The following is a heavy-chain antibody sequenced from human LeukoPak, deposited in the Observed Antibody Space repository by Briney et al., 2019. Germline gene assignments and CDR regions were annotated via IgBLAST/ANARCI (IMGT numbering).Heavy chain of an antibody. CDR2: IKPSGGST. CDR3: ARARDRSIGSRWLDR. Sequence: ASVKVSCKSSVYIHTQYHMHAVRQAPGQGLEWMGIIKPSGGSTTYAQKFQGRVTMTWDTSTSTVYMELSSLRSEDTAFYYRARARDRSIGSRWLDRWGQRTLVTVSS. D-gene: IGHD3-22*01. V-gene: IGHV1-46*01. J-gene: IGHJ5*02. CDR1: VYIHTQYH.